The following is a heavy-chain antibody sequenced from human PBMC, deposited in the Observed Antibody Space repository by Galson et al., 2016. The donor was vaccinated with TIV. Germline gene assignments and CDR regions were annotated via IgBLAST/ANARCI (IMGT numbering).Heavy chain of an antibody. CDR3: ARPLYCGDYCYKYDS. Sequence: SVKVSCKASGYTFTTHPIHWVRQAPGQRPEWMGWINAGNGATKYSQRFQDRVTFTRDTSASTAYMELSSLTYEDTAVYYCARPLYCGDYCYKYDSWGQGTLLTVSS. J-gene: IGHJ4*02. CDR1: GYTFTTHP. D-gene: IGHD2-21*01. CDR2: INAGNGAT. V-gene: IGHV1-3*01.